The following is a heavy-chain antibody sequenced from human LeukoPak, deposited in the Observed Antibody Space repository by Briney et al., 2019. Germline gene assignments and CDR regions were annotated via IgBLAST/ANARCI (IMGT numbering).Heavy chain of an antibody. Sequence: GASVKVSCKASGGTFSSYAISWVRQAPGQGLEWMGRIIPIFGIANYAQKFQGRVTITADKSTSTAYMELSSLRSEDTAVYYCARDGAGGYSNHYYGMDVWGQGTTVTVSS. CDR1: GGTFSSYA. D-gene: IGHD4-11*01. CDR3: ARDGAGGYSNHYYGMDV. J-gene: IGHJ6*02. CDR2: IIPIFGIA. V-gene: IGHV1-69*04.